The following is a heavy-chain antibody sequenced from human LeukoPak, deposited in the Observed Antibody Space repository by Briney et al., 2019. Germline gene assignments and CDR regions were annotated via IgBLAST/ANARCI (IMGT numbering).Heavy chain of an antibody. CDR1: GVKVSSKY. V-gene: IGHV3-53*01. D-gene: IGHD3-16*01. J-gene: IGHJ6*03. CDR3: VVGGDYYYYMYV. CDR2: IYSDGTT. Sequence: GGSLRLSCAVAGVKVSSKYFSWVRQAPGMGLQWVSVIYSDGTTNYADSVQGRFTISRDSSKNHLYLQMNRLTVEDTAVYYCVVGGDYYYYMYVWGKGTTVSVSS.